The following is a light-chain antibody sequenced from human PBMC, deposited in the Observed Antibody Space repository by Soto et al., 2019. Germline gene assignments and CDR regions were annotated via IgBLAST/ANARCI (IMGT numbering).Light chain of an antibody. CDR3: QLFGGSPRYT. J-gene: IGKJ2*01. CDR2: GAS. V-gene: IGKV3-20*01. CDR1: ASVSSTY. Sequence: ESVLTQSPGTLSLSPGERATLSCRASASVSSTYLAWYQQKFCQPPRLLIYGASRRATGIPDRFSGSVSGTDFTLSISRVGPEDFAVYSFQLFGGSPRYTFGQGTKLEIK.